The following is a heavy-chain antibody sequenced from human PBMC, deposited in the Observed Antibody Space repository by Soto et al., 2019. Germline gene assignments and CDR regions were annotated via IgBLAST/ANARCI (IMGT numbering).Heavy chain of an antibody. CDR2: ISSSSSYI. Sequence: GLEWVSSISSSSSYIYYADSVKGRFTISRDNAKNSLYLQMNSLRAEDTAVYYCARDPLWDFWSGYYPTYYYYYMDVWGKGTTVTVSS. V-gene: IGHV3-21*01. J-gene: IGHJ6*03. D-gene: IGHD3-3*01. CDR3: ARDPLWDFWSGYYPTYYYYYMDV.